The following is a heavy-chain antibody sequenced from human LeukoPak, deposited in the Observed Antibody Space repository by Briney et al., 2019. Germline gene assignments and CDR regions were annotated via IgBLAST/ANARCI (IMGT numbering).Heavy chain of an antibody. CDR2: INPSGGST. D-gene: IGHD2-8*01. J-gene: IGHJ4*02. CDR1: GYTFTSYY. V-gene: IGHV1-46*01. Sequence: ASVKVSCKASGYTFTSYYMHWVRQAPGQGLEWMGIINPSGGSTSYAQKFQGRVTMTRDMSTSTVYMELSSLRSEDTAVYYCARDEGPDGFDYWGQGTLVTVSS. CDR3: ARDEGPDGFDY.